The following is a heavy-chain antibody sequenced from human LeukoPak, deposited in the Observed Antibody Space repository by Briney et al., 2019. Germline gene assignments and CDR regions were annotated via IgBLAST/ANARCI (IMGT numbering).Heavy chain of an antibody. CDR3: ARVRLLWFGELLQYFDY. CDR2: ISAYNGNT. J-gene: IGHJ4*02. V-gene: IGHV1-18*01. D-gene: IGHD3-10*01. Sequence: ASVKVSCKASGYSFSSYDINWVRQAPGQGLEWMGWISAYNGNTNYAQKLQGRVTMTTDTSTSTAYMELRSLRSDDTAVYYCARVRLLWFGELLQYFDYWGQGTLVTVSS. CDR1: GYSFSSYD.